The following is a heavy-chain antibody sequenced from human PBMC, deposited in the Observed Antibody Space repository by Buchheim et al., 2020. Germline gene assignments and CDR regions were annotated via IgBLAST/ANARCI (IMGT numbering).Heavy chain of an antibody. CDR1: GFTFSSYG. CDR2: ISYDGSNK. J-gene: IGHJ6*02. V-gene: IGHV3-30*03. CDR3: ARDQWELYSPYYYYYGMDV. D-gene: IGHD1-26*01. Sequence: QVQLVESGGGVVQPGRSLRLSCAASGFTFSSYGMHWVRQAPGKGLEWVAVISYDGSNKYYADSVKGRFTISRDNSKNTLYLQMNSLRAEDTAVYYCARDQWELYSPYYYYYGMDVWGQGTT.